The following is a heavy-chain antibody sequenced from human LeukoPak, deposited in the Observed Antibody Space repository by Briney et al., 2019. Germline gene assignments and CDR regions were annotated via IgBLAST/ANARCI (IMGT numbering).Heavy chain of an antibody. CDR2: ISGNNDNP. V-gene: IGHV1-18*01. CDR1: GYTFNNYG. Sequence: ASVKVSCKTSGYTFNNYGINWLRHAPGQGLEWMGWISGNNDNPNYGQKFQGRFTVTTDSSTSTAYMELRNLRFDDTAVYYCASNGTSTDDYWGQGTLVTVSS. CDR3: ASNGTSTDDY. D-gene: IGHD2/OR15-2a*01. J-gene: IGHJ4*02.